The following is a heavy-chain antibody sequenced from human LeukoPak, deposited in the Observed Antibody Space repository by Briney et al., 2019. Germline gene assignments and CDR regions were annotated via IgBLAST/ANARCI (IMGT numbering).Heavy chain of an antibody. J-gene: IGHJ4*02. Sequence: ASVKVSCKASGYNFTNYTVNWVRQAPGQGLEWMGWIDTNTGNPTYVQGFTGRFVFSSDTSVSTTYLQINSLKAEDTAVYYCARGHDTTGYFAFWGQGTLVTVSS. D-gene: IGHD3-22*01. CDR3: ARGHDTTGYFAF. V-gene: IGHV7-4-1*02. CDR2: IDTNTGNP. CDR1: GYNFTNYT.